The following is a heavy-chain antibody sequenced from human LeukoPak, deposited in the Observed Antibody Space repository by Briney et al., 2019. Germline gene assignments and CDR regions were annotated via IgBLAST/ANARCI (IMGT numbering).Heavy chain of an antibody. CDR3: ATGPLEWELTDY. V-gene: IGHV1-24*01. J-gene: IGHJ4*02. D-gene: IGHD1-26*01. CDR1: GYTLTELS. CDR2: FDPEDGET. Sequence: GASVKVSCKVSGYTLTELSMHWVRQAPGKGLEWMGGFDPEDGETIYAQKFQGRVTMTEDTSTDTAYMELSSLRSEDTAAYYCATGPLEWELTDYWGQGTLVTVSS.